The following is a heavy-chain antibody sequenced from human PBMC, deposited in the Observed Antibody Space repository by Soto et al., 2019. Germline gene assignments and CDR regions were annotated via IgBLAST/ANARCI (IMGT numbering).Heavy chain of an antibody. CDR3: ASSIAVAGTLDY. Sequence: QVQLVQSGAEVKKPGSSVKVSCKGSGGTFSSYTISWVRQAPGQGLEWMGRIIPILGIANYAQKFQGRVTITADKSTSTAYMELSSLRSEDTAVYYCASSIAVAGTLDYWGQGTLVTVSS. CDR2: IIPILGIA. J-gene: IGHJ4*02. D-gene: IGHD6-19*01. CDR1: GGTFSSYT. V-gene: IGHV1-69*02.